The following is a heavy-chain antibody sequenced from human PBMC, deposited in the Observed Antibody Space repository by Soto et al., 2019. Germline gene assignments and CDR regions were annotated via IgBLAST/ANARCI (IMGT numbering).Heavy chain of an antibody. Sequence: GESLKISCKGSGYSFTSYWIGWGRQMPGKGLEWMGIIYPGDSDTRYSPSFQGEVTISADKSISTAYLQWSSRKASDTAMYYWARRDGYNYFGYWGQGTLVTVPS. D-gene: IGHD5-12*01. J-gene: IGHJ4*02. CDR1: GYSFTSYW. CDR3: ARRDGYNYFGY. V-gene: IGHV5-51*01. CDR2: IYPGDSDT.